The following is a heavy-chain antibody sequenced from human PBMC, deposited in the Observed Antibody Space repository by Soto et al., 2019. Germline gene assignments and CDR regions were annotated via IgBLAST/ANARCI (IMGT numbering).Heavy chain of an antibody. Sequence: QVQLVQSGVEVKKPGSSVRVSCKASGDTFKNSVISWVRQAPGQGLEWMGGTIPLFGTTDYAQKFQGRLTITTDESTTTACMEVSRLTSEDTAVYYGVAELDFGKLSVVWGQGTTVIVSS. CDR3: VAELDFGKLSVV. D-gene: IGHD3-10*01. CDR1: GDTFKNSV. CDR2: TIPLFGTT. V-gene: IGHV1-69*01. J-gene: IGHJ6*02.